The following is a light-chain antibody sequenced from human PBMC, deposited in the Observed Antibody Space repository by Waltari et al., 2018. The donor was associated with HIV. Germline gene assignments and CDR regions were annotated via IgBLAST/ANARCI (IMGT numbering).Light chain of an antibody. Sequence: SFDLIQPPSVSVSPGQTAAITCSGDKLGSKYACWFQQKPGQSPLLVISQDSKRPSGIPERFSGSKSGNTATLTITGTQAMDEADYYCHSWDTNNVQVFGGGTKLTVL. CDR2: QDS. V-gene: IGLV3-1*01. CDR1: KLGSKY. J-gene: IGLJ3*02. CDR3: HSWDTNNVQV.